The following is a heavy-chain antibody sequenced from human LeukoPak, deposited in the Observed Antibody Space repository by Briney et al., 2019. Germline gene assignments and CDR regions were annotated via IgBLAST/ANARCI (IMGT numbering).Heavy chain of an antibody. CDR2: IYHSGCT. V-gene: IGHV4-38-2*02. CDR1: GYSISSGYY. D-gene: IGHD6-19*01. J-gene: IGHJ1*01. Sequence: SETLSLTCTVSGYSISSGYYWGWIRQPPGKGLEWIGSIYHSGCTYYNPSLKSRVTISVDTSKNQFSLKLSSVTAADTAVYYCARAYSSGLFQHWGQGTLVTVSS. CDR3: ARAYSSGLFQH.